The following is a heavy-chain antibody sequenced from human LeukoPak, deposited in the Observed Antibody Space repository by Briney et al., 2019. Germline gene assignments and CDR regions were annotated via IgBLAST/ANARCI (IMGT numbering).Heavy chain of an antibody. CDR1: GYSFSSYW. J-gene: IGHJ4*02. V-gene: IGHV5-51*01. D-gene: IGHD2-15*01. CDR2: IYPGDSDT. Sequence: GESLKISGKGSGYSFSSYWIGWVRQMSGKGLEWMGIIYPGDSDTRYSPSFQGQVTISADKSISTAYLQWSSLKASDTAMYYCARHRKDIGFDSWGQGTLVTVSS. CDR3: ARHRKDIGFDS.